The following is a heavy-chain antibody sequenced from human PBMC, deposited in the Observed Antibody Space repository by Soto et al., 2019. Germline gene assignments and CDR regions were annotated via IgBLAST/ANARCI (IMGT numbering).Heavy chain of an antibody. D-gene: IGHD4-4*01. CDR3: ARXHHYSNAQDYYYYGMDV. CDR1: GFTFSIYS. CDR2: ISSSSSYI. Sequence: GSLRLSCAASGFTFSIYSMNWVRQAPGKGLEWVSSISSSSSYIYYADSVKGRFTISRDNAKNSLYLQMNSLRAEDTAVYYCARXHHYSNAQDYYYYGMDVWGRGTTVTVSS. V-gene: IGHV3-21*01. J-gene: IGHJ6*02.